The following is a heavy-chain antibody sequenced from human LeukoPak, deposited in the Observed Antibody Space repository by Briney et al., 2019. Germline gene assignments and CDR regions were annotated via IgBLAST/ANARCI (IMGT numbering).Heavy chain of an antibody. CDR1: GFTFSSYS. V-gene: IGHV3-23*01. D-gene: IGHD3-16*01. CDR3: AKRGPFDY. Sequence: GGSLRLSCAASGFTFSSYSMNWVRQAPGKGLEWVSAMSSSDDGRYYAASVRGRFTISRDTSKNTLYLQMNSLRAEDTAIYYCAKRGPFDYWGQGTLVTVSS. CDR2: MSSSDDGR. J-gene: IGHJ4*02.